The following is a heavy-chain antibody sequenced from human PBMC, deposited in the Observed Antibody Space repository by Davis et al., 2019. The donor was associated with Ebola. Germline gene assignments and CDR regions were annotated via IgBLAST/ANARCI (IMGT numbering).Heavy chain of an antibody. J-gene: IGHJ6*02. CDR2: IGTGGDT. D-gene: IGHD6-13*01. CDR1: GFTFSSYD. V-gene: IGHV3-13*01. CDR3: ARGPTAAADSYYYGMDV. Sequence: GGSLRLSCAASGFTFSSYDMHWVRQATGKGLEWVSAIGTGGDTYYPGSVKGRFTISRENAKNSLYLQMNSLRAGDTAVYYCARGPTAAADSYYYGMDVWGQGTTVTVSS.